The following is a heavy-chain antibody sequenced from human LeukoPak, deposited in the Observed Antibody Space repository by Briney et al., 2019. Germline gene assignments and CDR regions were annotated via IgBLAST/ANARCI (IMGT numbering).Heavy chain of an antibody. CDR3: ARVKRSLYYYYYMDV. J-gene: IGHJ6*03. CDR2: IYYSGST. Sequence: PSETLSLTCGVSGGSISIYYWSWIRQPPGKGLEWIGYIYYSGSTNYNPSLKSRVTISVDTSKNQFSLKLSSVTAADTAVYYCARVKRSLYYYYYMDVWGKGTTVTISS. V-gene: IGHV4-59*01. D-gene: IGHD5-24*01. CDR1: GGSISIYY.